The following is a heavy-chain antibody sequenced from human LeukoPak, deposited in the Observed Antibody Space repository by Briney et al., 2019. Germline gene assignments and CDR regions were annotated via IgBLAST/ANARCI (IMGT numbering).Heavy chain of an antibody. Sequence: ASLKVSCKASGYTFSSYGISWVRQAPGQGLEWMGWISAYNGNTNYAQKLQGRVTMTTDTSTSTAYMELRSLRSDGTAVYYCARDPIAVAGAHYFDYWGQGTLVTVSS. D-gene: IGHD6-19*01. CDR2: ISAYNGNT. J-gene: IGHJ4*02. CDR3: ARDPIAVAGAHYFDY. V-gene: IGHV1-18*01. CDR1: GYTFSSYG.